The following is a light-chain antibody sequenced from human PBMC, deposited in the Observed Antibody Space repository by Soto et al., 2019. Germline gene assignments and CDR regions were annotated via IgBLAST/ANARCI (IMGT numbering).Light chain of an antibody. CDR1: QSLLHKSGYNY. V-gene: IGKV2-28*01. Sequence: DIVMTQSPLSLPVTPGEPAYISCRSSQSLLHKSGYNYLDWYLQKPGQSPQLLIYLGSNRASGVPDRFSGSGSGTDFTLKISRVEAEDVGVYYCMQALQTPPTVGPGTKVDSK. J-gene: IGKJ3*01. CDR2: LGS. CDR3: MQALQTPPT.